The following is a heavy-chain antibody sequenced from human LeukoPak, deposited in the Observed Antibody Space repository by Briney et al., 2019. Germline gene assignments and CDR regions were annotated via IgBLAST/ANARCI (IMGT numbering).Heavy chain of an antibody. CDR2: IYYSGST. J-gene: IGHJ4*02. CDR3: AREGEDGDYTFDY. CDR1: GGSISSYY. D-gene: IGHD4-17*01. V-gene: IGHV4-59*01. Sequence: KPSETLSLTCTVSGGSISSYYWSWIRQPPGKGLEWIGYIYYSGSTNYNPSLKSRVTISADTSKNQFSLKLSSVTAADTAVYYCAREGEDGDYTFDYWGQGTLVTVSS.